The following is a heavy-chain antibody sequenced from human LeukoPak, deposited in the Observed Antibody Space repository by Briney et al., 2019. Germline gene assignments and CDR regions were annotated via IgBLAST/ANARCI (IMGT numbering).Heavy chain of an antibody. D-gene: IGHD1-20*01. CDR1: EGTLSGYF. V-gene: IGHV4-34*01. CDR3: ARGAGITGTVGNDY. CDR2: INHSGST. J-gene: IGHJ4*02. Sequence: PSETLSLTCAVYEGTLSGYFWSWIRQPPGKGLEWIGEINHSGSTNYNPSLKSRVTISVDTSKNQFSLKLSSVTAADTAVYYCARGAGITGTVGNDYWGQGTLVTVSS.